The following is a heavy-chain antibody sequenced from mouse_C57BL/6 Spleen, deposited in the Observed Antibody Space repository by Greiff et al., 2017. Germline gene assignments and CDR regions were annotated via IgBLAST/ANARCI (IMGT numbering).Heavy chain of an antibody. CDR1: GFTFSSYA. J-gene: IGHJ3*01. V-gene: IGHV5-9-1*02. CDR3: TRDGDHYCGSSYDWFAY. D-gene: IGHD1-1*01. Sequence: EVKLVESGEGLVKPGGSLKLSCAASGFTFSSYAMSWVRRTPEKRLEWVAYISSGGDYIYYADTVKGRFTISRDNARNTLYLQMSSLKSEDTAMYYCTRDGDHYCGSSYDWFAYWGQGTLVTVSA. CDR2: ISSGGDYI.